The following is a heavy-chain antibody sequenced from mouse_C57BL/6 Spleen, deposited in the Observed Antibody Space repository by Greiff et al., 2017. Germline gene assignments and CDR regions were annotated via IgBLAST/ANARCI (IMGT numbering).Heavy chain of an antibody. CDR2: ISSGSSTI. V-gene: IGHV5-17*01. Sequence: DVKLVESGGGLVKPGGSLQLSCAASGFTFSDYGMHWVRQAPEKGLEWVAYISSGSSTIYYADTVKGRFTISRDNAKNTLFLQMTSLRSEDTAMYYCARDYGSSTGFAYWGQGTLVTVSA. D-gene: IGHD1-1*01. CDR1: GFTFSDYG. CDR3: ARDYGSSTGFAY. J-gene: IGHJ3*01.